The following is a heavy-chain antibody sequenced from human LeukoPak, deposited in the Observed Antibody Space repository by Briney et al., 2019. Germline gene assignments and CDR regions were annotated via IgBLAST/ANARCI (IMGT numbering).Heavy chain of an antibody. V-gene: IGHV3-23*01. CDR3: ARGYCSSTSCKGGFYDY. D-gene: IGHD2-2*01. Sequence: PGGSLRLSCAASGFTFSSYAMSWVRQAPGKGLEWVSAISGSGGSTYYADSVKGRFTISRDNSKNTLYLQMNSLRAEDTAVYYCARGYCSSTSCKGGFYDYWGQGTLVTVSS. CDR1: GFTFSSYA. J-gene: IGHJ4*02. CDR2: ISGSGGST.